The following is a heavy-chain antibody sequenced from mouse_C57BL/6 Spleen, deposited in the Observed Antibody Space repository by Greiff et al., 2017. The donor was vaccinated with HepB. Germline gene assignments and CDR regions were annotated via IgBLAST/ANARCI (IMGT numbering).Heavy chain of an antibody. CDR1: GFTFSDYY. D-gene: IGHD1-1*01. CDR3: ARGSVTVVAPMDY. Sequence: EVQGVESGGGLVQPGGSLKLSCAASGFTFSDYYMYWVRQTPEKRLEWVAYISNGGGSTYYPDTVKGRFTISRDNAKNTLYLQKSRLKSEDTAMYYCARGSVTVVAPMDYWGQGTSVTVSS. V-gene: IGHV5-12*01. CDR2: ISNGGGST. J-gene: IGHJ4*01.